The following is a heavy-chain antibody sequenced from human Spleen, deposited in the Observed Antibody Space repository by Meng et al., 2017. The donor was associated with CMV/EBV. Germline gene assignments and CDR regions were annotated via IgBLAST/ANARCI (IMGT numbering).Heavy chain of an antibody. CDR1: GYSFITHE. CDR2: VNPFNGHT. D-gene: IGHD1-26*01. Sequence: ASVKVSCKASGYSFITHEIHWVRQAAGQGLEWMGWVNPFNGHTAYAQQFPDRVSMTSNTSLTTAYLELINLKPADTAFYFCARAFATNEAFHVWGPGTVVTVSS. V-gene: IGHV1-8*01. CDR3: ARAFATNEAFHV. J-gene: IGHJ3*01.